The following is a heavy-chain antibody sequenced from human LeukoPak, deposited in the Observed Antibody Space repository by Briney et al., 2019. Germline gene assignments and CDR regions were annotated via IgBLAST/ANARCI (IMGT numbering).Heavy chain of an antibody. D-gene: IGHD3-3*01. CDR3: AKDEIYDSYYFDY. CDR1: GFTFSSYA. Sequence: SGGSLRLSCAASGFTFSSYAMSWVRQAPGKGLEWVSATSGSGGSTYYADSVKGRFTISRDNSKNTLYLQMNSLRAEDTAVYYCAKDEIYDSYYFDYWGQGTLVTVSS. J-gene: IGHJ4*02. CDR2: TSGSGGST. V-gene: IGHV3-23*01.